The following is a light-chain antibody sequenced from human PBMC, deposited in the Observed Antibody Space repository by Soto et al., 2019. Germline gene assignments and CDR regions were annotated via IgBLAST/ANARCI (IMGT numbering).Light chain of an antibody. Sequence: QSVLTQPPSVSGAPGQRVTISCTGSSSNIGAGYDVQWCQQVPGTAPKLLIYRNSNRPLGVPDRFSGSKSGTSASLAITGLQPEDEADYYCQSYDSSLSGYVFGSGTKLTVL. CDR1: SSNIGAGYD. J-gene: IGLJ1*01. CDR2: RNS. CDR3: QSYDSSLSGYV. V-gene: IGLV1-40*01.